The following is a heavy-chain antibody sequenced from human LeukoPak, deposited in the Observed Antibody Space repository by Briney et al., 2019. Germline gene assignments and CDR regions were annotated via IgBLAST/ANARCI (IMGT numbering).Heavy chain of an antibody. D-gene: IGHD3-3*02. V-gene: IGHV1-2*02. Sequence: ASVKVSCKASGYTFTGYYEHWLRQAPGQGLTWMGWINPNSGGTDYAQQYQGRVTLTRDTSISTAYMELSSLTSDDSAVYYCARAFFNSGFDYWGQGTLVTVSS. J-gene: IGHJ4*02. CDR2: INPNSGGT. CDR3: ARAFFNSGFDY. CDR1: GYTFTGYY.